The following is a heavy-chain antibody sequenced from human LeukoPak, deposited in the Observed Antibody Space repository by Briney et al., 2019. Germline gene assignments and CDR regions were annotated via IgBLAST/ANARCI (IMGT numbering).Heavy chain of an antibody. CDR3: AKDKLGGYDLGGGFDY. CDR2: IRDDGTKK. CDR1: GFTFSSYA. Sequence: PGGSLRLSCAASGFTFSSYAMHWVRQAPGKGLEWVAFIRDDGTKKYYADSVKGRFTISRDNSKNTLYLQMNSLRAEDTAVYYCAKDKLGGYDLGGGFDYWGQGTLVTVSS. V-gene: IGHV3-30*02. D-gene: IGHD5-12*01. J-gene: IGHJ4*02.